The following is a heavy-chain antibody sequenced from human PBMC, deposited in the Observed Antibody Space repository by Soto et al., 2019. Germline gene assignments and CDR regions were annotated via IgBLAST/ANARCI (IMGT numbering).Heavy chain of an antibody. Sequence: EVQLLESGGGLVQPGGSLRLSCAASGFTFSSYAMSWVRQAPGKGLEWVSAISGSGGSTYYADSVKGRFTISRDNSKNTLYLQMNSLRAEDTAVYYCAKDPEGIAAQDYYGMDVWGQGTTVTVSS. J-gene: IGHJ6*02. V-gene: IGHV3-23*01. CDR1: GFTFSSYA. D-gene: IGHD6-13*01. CDR2: ISGSGGST. CDR3: AKDPEGIAAQDYYGMDV.